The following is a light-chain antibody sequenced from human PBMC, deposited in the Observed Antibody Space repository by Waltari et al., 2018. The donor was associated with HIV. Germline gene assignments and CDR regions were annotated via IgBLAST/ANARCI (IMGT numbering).Light chain of an antibody. CDR2: EDN. V-gene: IGLV2-23*01. J-gene: IGLJ3*02. Sequence: QSALTQPASVSGSPGQSITISCTGTSSDVGLYNVLSWYQQHPGKAPKLMIYEDNKRPSGVSNRFSGSKSGNTASLTISGLQAEDEADYYCCSYTGSTTWVFGGGTKLTVL. CDR1: SSDVGLYNV. CDR3: CSYTGSTTWV.